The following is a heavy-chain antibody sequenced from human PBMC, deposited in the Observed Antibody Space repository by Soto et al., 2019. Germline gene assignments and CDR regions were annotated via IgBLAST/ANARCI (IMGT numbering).Heavy chain of an antibody. CDR1: GYTFTNYA. D-gene: IGHD5-12*01. Sequence: GASVKVSCKASGYTFTNYAMHWVRQAPGQRLEWMGWINAGKGNTKYSQKFQGRVTITRDTSASTAYMELSSLRSEDTAVYYCARVSGYYLPDYWGQGTLVTVS. J-gene: IGHJ4*02. V-gene: IGHV1-3*01. CDR2: INAGKGNT. CDR3: ARVSGYYLPDY.